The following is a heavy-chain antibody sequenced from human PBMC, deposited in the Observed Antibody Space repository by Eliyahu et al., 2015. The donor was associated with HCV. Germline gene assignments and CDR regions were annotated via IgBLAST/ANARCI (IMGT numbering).Heavy chain of an antibody. D-gene: IGHD3-3*01. Sequence: EVQLLESGGGLLQPGGSLRLSCAASGFTFSSYAMSWVRQAPGMGLEWVSTISGSGGGTSYADSVKGRFAISRDNSKNTLYLQMNSLRAEDTAVYYCAKGGSGGSSSRFLDYWGQGTLVTVSS. CDR2: ISGSGGGT. CDR3: AKGGSGGSSSRFLDY. J-gene: IGHJ4*02. CDR1: GFTFSSYA. V-gene: IGHV3-23*01.